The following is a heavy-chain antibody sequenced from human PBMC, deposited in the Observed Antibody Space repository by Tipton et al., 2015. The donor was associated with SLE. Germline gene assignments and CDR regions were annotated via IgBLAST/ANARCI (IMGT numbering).Heavy chain of an antibody. D-gene: IGHD2-21*01. CDR1: GGSISSYY. J-gene: IGHJ3*02. Sequence: LRLSCTVSGGSISSYYWSWIRQPPGKGLEWIGYIYYSGSTNYNPSLKSRFTISVDTSKNQFSLKLSSVTAADTAVYYCARRLWAFDIWGQGTMVTVSS. V-gene: IGHV4-59*08. CDR3: ARRLWAFDI. CDR2: IYYSGST.